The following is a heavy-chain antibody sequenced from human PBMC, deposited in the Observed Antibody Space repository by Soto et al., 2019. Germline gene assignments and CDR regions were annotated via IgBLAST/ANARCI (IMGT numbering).Heavy chain of an antibody. D-gene: IGHD4-4*01. V-gene: IGHV4-39*01. CDR1: GGSISSSSYY. J-gene: IGHJ4*02. CDR2: MYYSGSA. CDR3: ARHRSYCNYGNLLYSIDF. Sequence: SETLSLTCTVSGGSISSSSYYWGWIRQPPGKGLEWIGSMYYSGSAYYNPSLKSRVTISVDTSKNHVSLNLSSVTAADTAVYYCARHRSYCNYGNLLYSIDFWGQGTLVTGS.